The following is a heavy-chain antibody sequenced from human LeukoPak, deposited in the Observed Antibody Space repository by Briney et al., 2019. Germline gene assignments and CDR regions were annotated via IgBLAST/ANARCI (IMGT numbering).Heavy chain of an antibody. J-gene: IGHJ3*02. CDR2: IWYDGSNK. V-gene: IGHV3-33*08. CDR1: GLTFSSYG. D-gene: IGHD6-13*01. Sequence: GGSLRLSCAASGLTFSSYGMHWVRQAPGKGLEWVAVIWYDGSNKYYADSVKGRFTISRDNSKNTLYLQMNSLRAEDTAVYYCASPLTGAAAGTLFAFDIWGQGTMVTVSS. CDR3: ASPLTGAAAGTLFAFDI.